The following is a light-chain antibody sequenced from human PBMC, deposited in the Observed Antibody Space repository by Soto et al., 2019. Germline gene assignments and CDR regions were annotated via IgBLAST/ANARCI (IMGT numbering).Light chain of an antibody. J-gene: IGKJ1*01. CDR2: AAA. CDR1: EDIRKY. V-gene: IGKV1-16*02. CDR3: QQHVNYPRT. Sequence: DIPMTQSPSALSASAGDRITITSRGIEDIRKYLARFPQNPGKAPKTLIYAAATLQPGVPSKFSGSGSGTDFTLTISSLQPEDFATYYCQQHVNYPRTFGQGTTVEIK.